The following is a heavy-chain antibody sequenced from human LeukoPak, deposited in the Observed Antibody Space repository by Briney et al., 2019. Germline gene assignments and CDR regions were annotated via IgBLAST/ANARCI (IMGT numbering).Heavy chain of an antibody. V-gene: IGHV1-8*01. CDR3: ARGGTYYDILTGPDY. CDR1: GYTFTSYD. CDR2: MNPNSGNT. D-gene: IGHD3-9*01. J-gene: IGHJ4*02. Sequence: ASVKVSCKASGYTFTSYDINWVRQATGQGLEWMGWMNPNSGNTGYAQKFQGRVTMTRNTSISTAYMELSSLRSDDTAVYYCARGGTYYDILTGPDYWGQGTLVTVSS.